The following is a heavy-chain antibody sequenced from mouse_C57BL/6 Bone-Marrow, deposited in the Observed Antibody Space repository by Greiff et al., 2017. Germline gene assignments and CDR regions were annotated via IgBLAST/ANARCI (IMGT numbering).Heavy chain of an antibody. CDR1: GFSLTSYA. D-gene: IGHD4-1*01. Sequence: QVQLKESGPGLVAPSQSLSITCTVSGFSLTSYAISWVRQPPGKGLEWLGVIWTGGGTNSNSALKSSLSISKDNSKIQFFSKVNSLQTDETARYYCARMGGGCDYWGQGTTLTVSS. CDR3: ARMGGGCDY. V-gene: IGHV2-9-1*01. CDR2: IWTGGGT. J-gene: IGHJ2*01.